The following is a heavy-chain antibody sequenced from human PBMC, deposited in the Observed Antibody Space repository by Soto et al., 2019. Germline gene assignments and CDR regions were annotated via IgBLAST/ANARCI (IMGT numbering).Heavy chain of an antibody. CDR2: INNGGDNI. V-gene: IGHV3-23*01. J-gene: IGHJ4*02. CDR1: GFTFNNYA. CDR3: AKTFLARYCSSSICYDPADYFDY. Sequence: QRLSCAASGFTFNNYAMSWVRQAPGKGLEWVSSINNGGDNIYYADSVKGRFTISRDNSKSTLYLQMNSLRAEDTAVYYCAKTFLARYCSSSICYDPADYFDYWGQGTLITVSS. D-gene: IGHD2-2*01.